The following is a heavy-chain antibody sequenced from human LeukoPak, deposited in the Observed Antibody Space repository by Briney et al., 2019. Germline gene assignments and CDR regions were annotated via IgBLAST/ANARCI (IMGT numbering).Heavy chain of an antibody. J-gene: IGHJ4*02. Sequence: ASVKVSFKASGYTFTRYGISWVRQAPGQGLEWMGWINTYNGNTDYAQKLQGRVTMTTDTSTSTAYMELRSLRSDDKALYYCATNYYDSSGYYSIDYWGQGTLVTVSS. CDR3: ATNYYDSSGYYSIDY. D-gene: IGHD3-22*01. V-gene: IGHV1-18*01. CDR2: INTYNGNT. CDR1: GYTFTRYG.